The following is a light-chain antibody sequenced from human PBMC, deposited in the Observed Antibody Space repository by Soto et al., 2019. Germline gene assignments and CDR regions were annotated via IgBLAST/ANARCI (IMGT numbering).Light chain of an antibody. CDR1: QSISSW. V-gene: IGKV1-5*03. Sequence: DIQMTHSPSTLSASVGDRVTITCRASQSISSWLAWYQQKPGKAPKLLIYKASSLESGVPSRFSGSGSGTEFTLTISSLQPDAFATDYCQQYNSYPWTFGQGTKVEIK. CDR2: KAS. CDR3: QQYNSYPWT. J-gene: IGKJ1*01.